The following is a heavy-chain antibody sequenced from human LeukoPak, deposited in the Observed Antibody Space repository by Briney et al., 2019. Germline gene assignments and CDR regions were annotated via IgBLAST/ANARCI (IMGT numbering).Heavy chain of an antibody. CDR1: GFTFSDSH. CDR3: ARGLCGADCYDY. D-gene: IGHD2-21*01. Sequence: GGSLRLSCAASGFTFSDSHMNWVRQAPGKGLEWVSSISSSSSDIYYADSVQGRFTISRDNARNSLYLQMNDLRVEDTAVYFCARGLCGADCYDYWGRGNLVTVSS. J-gene: IGHJ4*02. V-gene: IGHV3-21*01. CDR2: ISSSSSDI.